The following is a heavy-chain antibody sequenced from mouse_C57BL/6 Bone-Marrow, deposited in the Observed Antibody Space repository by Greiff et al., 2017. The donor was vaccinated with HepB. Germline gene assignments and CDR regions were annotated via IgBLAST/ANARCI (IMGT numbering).Heavy chain of an antibody. CDR3: ASTTTVVAYYAMDY. V-gene: IGHV14-2*01. D-gene: IGHD1-1*01. CDR2: LDPEDGET. J-gene: IGHJ4*01. Sequence: VQLQQSGAELVKPGASVKLSCTASGFNIKDYYMPWVKQRTEQGLKWIGRLDPEDGETKYAPKFQGKATITADTSSTTAYLQLSSLTSEDTAVYYCASTTTVVAYYAMDYWGQGTSVTVSS. CDR1: GFNIKDYY.